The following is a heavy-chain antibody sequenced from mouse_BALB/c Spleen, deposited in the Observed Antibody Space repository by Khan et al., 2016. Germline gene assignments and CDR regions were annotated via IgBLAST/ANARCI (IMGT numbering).Heavy chain of an antibody. D-gene: IGHD2-1*01. CDR2: ILPGSGST. CDR3: ARKGRWYLFDY. CDR1: GYTFSSYW. J-gene: IGHJ2*01. V-gene: IGHV1-9*01. Sequence: QVQLQQSGAELMKPGASVKISCKATGYTFSSYWIEWVKQRPGHGLEWIGEILPGSGSTNYNEKFKGKATFTADTSSNTAYMQLSSLTSEDSAVYYGARKGRWYLFDYGGQGTTLTVSS.